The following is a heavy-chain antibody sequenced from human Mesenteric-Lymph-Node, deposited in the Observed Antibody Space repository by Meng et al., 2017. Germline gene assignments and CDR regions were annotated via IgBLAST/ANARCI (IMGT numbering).Heavy chain of an antibody. V-gene: IGHV3-74*01. CDR2: ISGDGSST. CDR1: GFTFSGYW. CDR3: ARASIAVADKGDY. D-gene: IGHD6-19*01. J-gene: IGHJ4*02. Sequence: GGSLRLSCAASGFTFSGYWMHWVRQAPGKGLEWVSFISGDGSSTSYADSVKGRFTISRDNAKNTLYLQMNSLRVEDTAVYYCARASIAVADKGDYWGQGTLVTVSS.